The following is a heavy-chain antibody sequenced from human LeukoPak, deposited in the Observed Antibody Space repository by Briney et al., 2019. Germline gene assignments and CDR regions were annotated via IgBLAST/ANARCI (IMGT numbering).Heavy chain of an antibody. V-gene: IGHV1-18*01. CDR1: GYTFTSYG. D-gene: IGHD3-16*01. CDR3: ARDNDSRDPPHFDY. CDR2: ISAYNGNT. J-gene: IGHJ4*02. Sequence: ASVKVSCKASGYTFTSYGISWVRQAPGQGLEWMGWISAYNGNTNYAQKLQGRVTMTTDTSTSTAYMELRSLRSDDTAVYYCARDNDSRDPPHFDYWGQGTLVTVSS.